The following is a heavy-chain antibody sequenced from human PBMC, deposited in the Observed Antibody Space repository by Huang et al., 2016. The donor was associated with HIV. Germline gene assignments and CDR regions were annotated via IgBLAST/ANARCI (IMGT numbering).Heavy chain of an antibody. CDR2: FHYNSGT. CDR3: FDW. V-gene: IGHV4-39*01. CDR1: DVSVVSGSYF. D-gene: IGHD3-3*01. J-gene: IGHJ4*02. Sequence: LQESGPRLVRPAETLSATCNVADVSVVSGSYFWAWIRRAPGKGLEWIGSFHYNSGTYYKPSLRLTSLTAADSATYFCARQWGRVAGFLNWYPYYFDWWGRGHFVAVSS.